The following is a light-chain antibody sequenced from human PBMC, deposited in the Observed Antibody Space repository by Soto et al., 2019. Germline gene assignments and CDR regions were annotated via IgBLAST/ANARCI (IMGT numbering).Light chain of an antibody. J-gene: IGKJ2*01. CDR3: QQYSSYT. V-gene: IGKV1-5*03. CDR1: QSISSW. Sequence: DIQMTQSPSTLSASVGDRVTITCRASQSISSWLAWYQQKPGKAPKLLIYKASSLESGVPSRFSGSGSGTEFTRTISSLQPDDFATYYCQQYSSYTFGQGTKLELK. CDR2: KAS.